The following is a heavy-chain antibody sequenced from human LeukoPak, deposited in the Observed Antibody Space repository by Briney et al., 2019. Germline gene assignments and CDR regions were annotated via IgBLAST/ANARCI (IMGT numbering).Heavy chain of an antibody. V-gene: IGHV4-61*02. CDR1: GGSISSGSYY. J-gene: IGHJ5*02. Sequence: SETLSLTCTVSGGSISSGSYYWSWIRQPAGKGLEWIGRIYTSGSTNYNPCLKSRVTISIDTSKNQFSLKVISVTAADTAIYYCARESGSYLWRSWLNPWGQGTLVTVSS. CDR2: IYTSGST. CDR3: ARESGSYLWRSWLNP. D-gene: IGHD3-16*01.